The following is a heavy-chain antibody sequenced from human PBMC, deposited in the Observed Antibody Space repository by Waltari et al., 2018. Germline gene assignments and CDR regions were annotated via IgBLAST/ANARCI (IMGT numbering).Heavy chain of an antibody. V-gene: IGHV3-21*01. Sequence: EVQLVESGGGLVKPGGSLRLSCAASGFTLSTNSMTWVRQAPGKGLEWVSSIRSRSYKYYVDSVKGRFTISRDNAKNSLYLQMNSLRAEDTAVYYCGRDVYGDYVGGGGGAFDIWGQGTMVTVSS. CDR2: IRSRSYK. CDR1: GFTLSTNS. J-gene: IGHJ3*02. CDR3: GRDVYGDYVGGGGGAFDI. D-gene: IGHD4-17*01.